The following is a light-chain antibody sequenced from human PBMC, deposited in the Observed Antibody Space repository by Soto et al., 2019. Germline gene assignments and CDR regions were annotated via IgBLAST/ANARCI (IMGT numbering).Light chain of an antibody. J-gene: IGKJ1*01. CDR1: QSVSSKY. Sequence: EIVLTQSPGTLSLSPGERATLSCRASQSVSSKYLVWYQQKPGQAPRLLIYGASSRATGIPDRFSGSGSGTDLTLTISRLGPEDLAVYYCQQYDTSRWTFGQGTKVEIK. V-gene: IGKV3-20*01. CDR2: GAS. CDR3: QQYDTSRWT.